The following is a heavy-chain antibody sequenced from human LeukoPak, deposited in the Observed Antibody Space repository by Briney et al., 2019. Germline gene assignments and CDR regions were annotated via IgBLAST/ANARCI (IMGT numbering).Heavy chain of an antibody. D-gene: IGHD6-19*01. Sequence: PGGSLRLSCAASGFTFSSYAMSWVRQAPGKGLEWVSAISGSGGSTYYADSVKGRFTVSRDNTKNTLYLQMNSLRAEDTAVYYCAKDQQWQQYYFDYWGQGTLVTVSS. CDR1: GFTFSSYA. V-gene: IGHV3-23*01. CDR3: AKDQQWQQYYFDY. CDR2: ISGSGGST. J-gene: IGHJ4*02.